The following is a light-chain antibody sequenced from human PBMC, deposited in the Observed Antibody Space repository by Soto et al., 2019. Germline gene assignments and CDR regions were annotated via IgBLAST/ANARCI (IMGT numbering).Light chain of an antibody. V-gene: IGKV1-5*03. CDR2: KAS. J-gene: IGKJ1*01. Sequence: DIQMTQSPSTLSASVGDRVTITCRASQSISSGLAWYQQKPGKAPRLLIYKASSLDSGIPSRFSGSGSGTEFTLTISSLQPDDFATYYCQQYNSYTRTFGQGTKVDIK. CDR3: QQYNSYTRT. CDR1: QSISSG.